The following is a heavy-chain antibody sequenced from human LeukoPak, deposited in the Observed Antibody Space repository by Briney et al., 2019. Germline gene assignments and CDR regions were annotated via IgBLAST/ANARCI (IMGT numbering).Heavy chain of an antibody. CDR2: MNPNGGNT. J-gene: IGHJ5*02. CDR1: GYTFTSYD. V-gene: IGHV1-8*01. CDR3: ARVATVVTPDWFDP. D-gene: IGHD4-23*01. Sequence: ASVKVSCKASGYTFTSYDINWVRQATGQGLEWMGWMNPNGGNTGYAQKFQGRVTMTRNTSISTAYTELSSLRSEDTAVYYCARVATVVTPDWFDPWGQGTLVTVSS.